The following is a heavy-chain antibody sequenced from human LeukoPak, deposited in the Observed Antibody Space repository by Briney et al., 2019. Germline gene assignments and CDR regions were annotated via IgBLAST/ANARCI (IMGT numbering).Heavy chain of an antibody. CDR3: ARVVVTTTSEFYFVY. V-gene: IGHV4-59*11. J-gene: IGHJ4*02. CDR1: GGSISSHY. Sequence: PSETLSLTCTVSGGSISSHYWSWIRQPPGKGLEWIGYIYYSGSTNYNPSLKSRVTISVDTSENQFSLKLSSVTAADTAVYYCARVVVTTTSEFYFVYWGQGTLVSVSS. D-gene: IGHD3-22*01. CDR2: IYYSGST.